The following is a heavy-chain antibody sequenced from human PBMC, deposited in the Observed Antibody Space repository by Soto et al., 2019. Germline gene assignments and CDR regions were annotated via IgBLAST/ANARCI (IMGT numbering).Heavy chain of an antibody. CDR2: MFYSGNT. J-gene: IGHJ4*02. CDR1: VGSIRSYY. Sequence: SETLSLTCSVSVGSIRSYYWSWIRHPPGQGLEWIGYMFYSGNTNYNPSLKSRVTISVDTSKNQVSLKLSSVTAADTAVYHCARGSGYAFFDHWGQGILVTVSS. V-gene: IGHV4-59*01. CDR3: ARGSGYAFFDH. D-gene: IGHD3-22*01.